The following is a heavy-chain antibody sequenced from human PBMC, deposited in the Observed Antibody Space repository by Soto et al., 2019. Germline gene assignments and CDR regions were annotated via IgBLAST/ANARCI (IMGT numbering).Heavy chain of an antibody. D-gene: IGHD3-22*01. J-gene: IGHJ3*02. CDR1: GGSISSGDYY. CDR3: ARDAADYDSSGYYLDAFDI. V-gene: IGHV4-30-4*01. Sequence: PSETLSLTCTVSGGSISSGDYYWSWIRQPPGKGLEWIGYIYYSGSTYYNPSLKSRVTISVDTSKNQFSLKLSSVTAADTAVYYCARDAADYDSSGYYLDAFDIWGQGTMVTVSS. CDR2: IYYSGST.